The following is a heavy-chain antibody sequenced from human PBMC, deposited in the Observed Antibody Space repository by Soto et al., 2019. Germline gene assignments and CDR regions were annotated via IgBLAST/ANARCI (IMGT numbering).Heavy chain of an antibody. CDR3: AASTFGGVIVMPGYYGMDV. D-gene: IGHD3-16*02. Sequence: ASVKVSCKASGYTFTSYYMHWVRQAPGQGLEWMGIINPSGGSTSYAQKFQGRVTMTRDTSTSTVYMELSSLRSEDTAVYYCAASTFGGVIVMPGYYGMDVWGQGTTVTVSS. CDR2: INPSGGST. J-gene: IGHJ6*02. V-gene: IGHV1-46*01. CDR1: GYTFTSYY.